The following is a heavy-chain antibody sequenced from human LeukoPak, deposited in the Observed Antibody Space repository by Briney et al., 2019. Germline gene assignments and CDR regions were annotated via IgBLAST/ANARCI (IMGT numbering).Heavy chain of an antibody. CDR1: GYTLTELS. D-gene: IGHD3-22*01. Sequence: ASVKVSCKVSGYTLTELSMHWVRQAPGKGLEWMGGFDPEDGETIYAQKFQGRVTMTEDTSTDTAYMELSSLRSEDTAVYYCATGGVGAVVITDAFDIWGQGTMVTVSS. CDR2: FDPEDGET. J-gene: IGHJ3*02. CDR3: ATGGVGAVVITDAFDI. V-gene: IGHV1-24*01.